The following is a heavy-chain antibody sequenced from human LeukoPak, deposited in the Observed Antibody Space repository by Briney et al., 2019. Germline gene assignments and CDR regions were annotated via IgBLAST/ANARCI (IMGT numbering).Heavy chain of an antibody. CDR3: STGGYYEDY. Sequence: GGSLRLSCAGSGFTFSNAWMNWVRQAPGKGLEWVGRIKSTVYGGTTDYAAPVNGRFTISRDDAKNTVYLQMNSLKTEDTAVYCCSTGGYYEDYWGQGTLVTVSS. V-gene: IGHV3-15*01. CDR1: GFTFSNAW. D-gene: IGHD3-22*01. J-gene: IGHJ4*02. CDR2: IKSTVYGGTT.